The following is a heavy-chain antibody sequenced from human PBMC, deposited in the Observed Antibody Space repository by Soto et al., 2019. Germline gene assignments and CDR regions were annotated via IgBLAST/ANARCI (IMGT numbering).Heavy chain of an antibody. CDR1: GFTFSSYG. V-gene: IGHV3-33*01. J-gene: IGHJ6*02. D-gene: IGHD6-13*01. CDR2: IWYDGSNK. CDR3: ARETYSSSPFYCYYGMDV. Sequence: PGGSLRLSCAASGFTFSSYGMHWVRQAPGKGLEWVAVIWYDGSNKYYADSVKGRFTISRDNSKNTLYLQMNSLRAEDTAVYYCARETYSSSPFYCYYGMDVWGQGTTVTVSS.